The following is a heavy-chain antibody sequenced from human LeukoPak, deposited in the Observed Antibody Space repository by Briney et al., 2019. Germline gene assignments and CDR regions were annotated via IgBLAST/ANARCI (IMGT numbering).Heavy chain of an antibody. CDR2: IWYDGSNK. D-gene: IGHD3-9*01. CDR1: GFTFSSYG. J-gene: IGHJ4*02. CDR3: ARSAGRYDILTGSDY. V-gene: IGHV3-33*01. Sequence: GGSLRLSCAASGFTFSSYGMHWVRQAPGKGLEWLAVIWYDGSNKYYADSVKGRFTISRDNSKNTLYLQMNSLRAEDTAVYYCARSAGRYDILTGSDYWGQGTLVTVSS.